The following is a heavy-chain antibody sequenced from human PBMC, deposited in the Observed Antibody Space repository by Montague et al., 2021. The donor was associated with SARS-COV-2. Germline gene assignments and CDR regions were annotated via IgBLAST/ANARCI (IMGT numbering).Heavy chain of an antibody. CDR3: ARQESIVGVVAAGRGWFDV. J-gene: IGHJ5*02. V-gene: IGHV4-39*01. CDR2: IYNSGST. Sequence: SETLSLTCTVSGGSVSSSSYYWGWIRQPPGKGLEWIGSIYNSGSTYYNPSLKSRVTISVDTSKNQFSLKLSSVTAADTAVYYCARQESIVGVVAAGRGWFDVWGQGTLVTVSS. D-gene: IGHD2-15*01. CDR1: GGSVSSSSYY.